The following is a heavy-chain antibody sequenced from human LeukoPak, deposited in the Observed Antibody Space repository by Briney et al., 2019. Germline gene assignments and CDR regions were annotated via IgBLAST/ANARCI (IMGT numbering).Heavy chain of an antibody. CDR2: ISYDGSNK. CDR3: AKKGSGWDHDAFDI. Sequence: GGSLRLSCAASGFTFSSYGMHWVRQAPGKGLEWVAVISYDGSNKYYADSVKGRFTISRDNSKNTLYLQMNSLRAEDTAVYYCAKKGSGWDHDAFDIWGQGTMVTVSS. D-gene: IGHD6-19*01. J-gene: IGHJ3*02. V-gene: IGHV3-30*18. CDR1: GFTFSSYG.